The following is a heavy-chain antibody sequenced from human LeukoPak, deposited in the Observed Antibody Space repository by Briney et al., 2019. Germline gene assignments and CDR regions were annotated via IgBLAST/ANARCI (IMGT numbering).Heavy chain of an antibody. J-gene: IGHJ4*02. CDR3: ARVGDTAMEFDY. CDR1: GFTFSSYS. Sequence: GGSLRLSCAASGFTFSSYSMNWARQAPGKGLEWVSYITSSSSTIYYADSVKGRFTVSRDNARNSLYLQMNSLRAEDTAVYYCARVGDTAMEFDYWGQGTLVTVSS. CDR2: ITSSSSTI. V-gene: IGHV3-48*01. D-gene: IGHD5-18*01.